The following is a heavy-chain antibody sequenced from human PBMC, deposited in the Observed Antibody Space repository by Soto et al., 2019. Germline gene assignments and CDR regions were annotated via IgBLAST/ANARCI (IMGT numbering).Heavy chain of an antibody. CDR2: ISAYNGNP. D-gene: IGHD6-19*01. Sequence: GASVKVSCKASGYKFTGYGIGWVRQAPGQGLEWMGWISAYNGNPSYAQKFQGRVTMTTDTSTSTAYMELRRLRADDTAVYFCARVFRLAVESSCFDYWGQGTVVTVSS. CDR3: ARVFRLAVESSCFDY. J-gene: IGHJ4*02. V-gene: IGHV1-18*01. CDR1: GYKFTGYG.